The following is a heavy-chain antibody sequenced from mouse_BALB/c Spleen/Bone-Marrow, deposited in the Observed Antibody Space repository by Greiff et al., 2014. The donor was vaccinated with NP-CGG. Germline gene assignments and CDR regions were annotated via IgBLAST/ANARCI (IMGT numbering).Heavy chain of an antibody. J-gene: IGHJ3*01. CDR2: IYPYNGGT. D-gene: IGHD2-4*01. Sequence: VQLQQPGPELVKPGASVKISCKASGYTFTDYNMHWVKQSHGKSLEWIGYIYPYNGGTGYNQKFKSKATLTVDNSSSTAYMELLSRTSEDSAVYYCARSEGYDYDWFAYWGQGTLVTVSA. V-gene: IGHV1S29*02. CDR1: GYTFTDYN. CDR3: ARSEGYDYDWFAY.